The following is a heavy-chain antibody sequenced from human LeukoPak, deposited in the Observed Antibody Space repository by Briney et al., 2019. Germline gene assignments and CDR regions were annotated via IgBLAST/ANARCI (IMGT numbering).Heavy chain of an antibody. CDR3: ARGVRTYYYDSSGYYFVPPYYFDY. CDR1: GGSFSGYY. D-gene: IGHD3-22*01. CDR2: INHSGST. V-gene: IGHV4-34*01. J-gene: IGHJ4*02. Sequence: PSETLSLTCAVYGGSFSGYYWSWIRQPPGKGLEWIGEINHSGSTNYNPSLKSRVTISVDTSKNQFSLKLSSVTAADTAVYYCARGVRTYYYDSSGYYFVPPYYFDYWGQGTLVTVSS.